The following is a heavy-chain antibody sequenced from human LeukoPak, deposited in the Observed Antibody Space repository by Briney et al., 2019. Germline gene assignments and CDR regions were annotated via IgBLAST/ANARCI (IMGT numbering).Heavy chain of an antibody. CDR2: IFPGDSDT. CDR1: GYSFTSYW. J-gene: IGHJ4*02. CDR3: ASVSGYSYTFDY. D-gene: IGHD5-18*01. V-gene: IGHV5-51*01. Sequence: GESLKISCKGSGYSFTSYWIAWVRQMPGKGLEWMGIIFPGDSDTTYSPSFQGQVTISVDRSSSTAYLQWSSLKASDTAMYYCASVSGYSYTFDYWGQGTLVTVSS.